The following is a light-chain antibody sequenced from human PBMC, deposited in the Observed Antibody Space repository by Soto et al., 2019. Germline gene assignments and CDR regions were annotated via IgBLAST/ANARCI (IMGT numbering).Light chain of an antibody. CDR2: AAS. Sequence: EILLTQSPSTLSLSPVEGVTLSCRASQSVTVNSLAWYQQKPGQAPRLLIYAASTRAAAVPDRFTGSGSGTDFALTISRLEPEDFGVYYCQQYGDSPLTSGPGTKVDIK. J-gene: IGKJ3*01. V-gene: IGKV3-20*01. CDR1: QSVTVNS. CDR3: QQYGDSPLT.